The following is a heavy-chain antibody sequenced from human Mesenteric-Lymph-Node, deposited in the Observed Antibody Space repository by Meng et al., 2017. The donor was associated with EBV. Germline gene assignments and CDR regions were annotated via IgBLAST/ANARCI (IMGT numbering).Heavy chain of an antibody. Sequence: QLQLQESGPGLVKPSETLSLTCAVSGGSIYESHWWSWVRQPPGKGLEWIGETYHSGSSNYSPSLKSRVSMSVDNSKNQFSLTLHSVTAADTAVYYCARGLGGSGKYHFDFWGPGILVTVSS. CDR1: GGSIYESHW. CDR2: TYHSGSS. CDR3: ARGLGGSGKYHFDF. J-gene: IGHJ4*02. V-gene: IGHV4-4*02. D-gene: IGHD3-10*01.